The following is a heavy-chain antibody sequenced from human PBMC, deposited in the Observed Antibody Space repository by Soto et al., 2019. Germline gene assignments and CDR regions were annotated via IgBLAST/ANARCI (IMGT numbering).Heavy chain of an antibody. J-gene: IGHJ5*02. D-gene: IGHD2-2*01. CDR2: IYYSGST. CDR3: ARDQKYQLLGRWFDP. CDR1: GGSISSGGYY. Sequence: SETLSLTCTVSGGSISSGGYYWSWIRQHPGKGLEWIGYIYYSGSTYYNPSLKSRVTISVDTSKNQFSLKLSPVTAADTAVYYCARDQKYQLLGRWFDPWGQGTLVTVSS. V-gene: IGHV4-31*03.